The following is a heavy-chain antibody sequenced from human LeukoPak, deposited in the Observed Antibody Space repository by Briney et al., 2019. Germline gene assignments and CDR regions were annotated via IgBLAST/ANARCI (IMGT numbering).Heavy chain of an antibody. V-gene: IGHV4-30-4*01. J-gene: IGHJ4*02. CDR2: IYYSGST. CDR3: ARARYGDYLFDY. CDR1: GGSISSGDYY. D-gene: IGHD4-17*01. Sequence: SETLSLTCTVSGGSISSGDYYWRWIRQPPGKGLEWIGYIYYSGSTYYNPSLKSRVTISVDTSKNQFSLKLSSVTAADTAGYYCARARYGDYLFDYWGQGTLVTVSS.